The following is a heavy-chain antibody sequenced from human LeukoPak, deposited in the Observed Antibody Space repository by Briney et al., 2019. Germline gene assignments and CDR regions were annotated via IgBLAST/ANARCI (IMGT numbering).Heavy chain of an antibody. CDR3: AKDRYSSSSTFTINPFDY. Sequence: GGSLRLSCAASGFTFSSYAMHWVRQAPGKGLEWVAVISYDGSNKYYADSVKGRFTISRDNSKSTLDLQMNSLRVEDTAVYYCAKDRYSSSSTFTINPFDYWGQGILVTVSS. V-gene: IGHV3-30-3*01. CDR2: ISYDGSNK. CDR1: GFTFSSYA. J-gene: IGHJ4*02. D-gene: IGHD6-13*01.